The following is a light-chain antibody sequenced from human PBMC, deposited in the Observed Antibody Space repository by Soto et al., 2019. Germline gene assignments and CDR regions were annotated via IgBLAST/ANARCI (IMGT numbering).Light chain of an antibody. CDR2: WAS. V-gene: IGKV4-1*01. Sequence: DIVMTQSPDSLAVSLGERATINCKSSQSVLYSSNNKNYLAWYQQKPGQPPKLLIYWASTRESGVPDRFSGSGSGTDFTLTNSSLQAEDVAVYYCQQYYSTPPWTFGQGTKVDIK. CDR1: QSVLYSSNNKNY. CDR3: QQYYSTPPWT. J-gene: IGKJ1*01.